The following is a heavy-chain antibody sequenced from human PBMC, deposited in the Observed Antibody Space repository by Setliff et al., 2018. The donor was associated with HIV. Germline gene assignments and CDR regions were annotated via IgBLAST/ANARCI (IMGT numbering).Heavy chain of an antibody. Sequence: GGSLRLSCAASGLIFSSYAMNWVRQAPGKGLEWISFIGGHGSIIHYADSVKGRCTISRDHAKNSVYLQIHSLRVEDTAGYYCAAVPGGHSSLIIDHRGQGTPVTVSS. D-gene: IGHD6-13*01. CDR3: AAVPGGHSSLIIDH. J-gene: IGHJ4*02. CDR2: IGGHGSII. CDR1: GLIFSSYA. V-gene: IGHV3-48*03.